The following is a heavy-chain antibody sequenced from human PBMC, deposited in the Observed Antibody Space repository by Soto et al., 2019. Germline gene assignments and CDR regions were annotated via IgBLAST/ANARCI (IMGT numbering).Heavy chain of an antibody. V-gene: IGHV4-31*03. Sequence: SETLSLTCTVSGHSLSSGGYYWSWIRQHPGKGLEWVGYIYFTGTTLYNPSLKSRLAISVDTSKNQFSLKLTSVTAADTAVYYCARDWGSSGWPNWGQGVLVTVYS. D-gene: IGHD6-19*01. CDR1: GHSLSSGGYY. CDR3: ARDWGSSGWPN. J-gene: IGHJ4*02. CDR2: IYFTGTT.